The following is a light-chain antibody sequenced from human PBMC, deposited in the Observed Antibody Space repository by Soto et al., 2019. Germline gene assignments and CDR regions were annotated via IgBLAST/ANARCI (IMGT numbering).Light chain of an antibody. V-gene: IGLV2-8*01. CDR1: SSDVGGYNY. CDR2: AVS. Sequence: QSALTQPPSASGSPGQAVTISCTGSSSDVGGYNYVSWYQQHPGKAPKLMIFAVSQRPSGVPDRFSGSKSGNTASLTVSGLQAEDEADYHCTSFAGNNIWVFGGGTKVTVL. J-gene: IGLJ3*02. CDR3: TSFAGNNIWV.